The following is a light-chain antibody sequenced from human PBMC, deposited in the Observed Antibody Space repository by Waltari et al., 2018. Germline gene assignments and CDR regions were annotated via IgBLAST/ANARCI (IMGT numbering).Light chain of an antibody. V-gene: IGKV1-9*01. CDR3: QQLKSYPIT. CDR2: AAS. J-gene: IGKJ4*01. Sequence: TQLTQSPSSLAASVGDRVTISCRTSQVILGYLAWYQQKPGKAPKLLIYAASTLQSGVPSRFSGSGSGMDSNITISNLQPEDFATYYCQQLKSYPITFGGGTKVEIK. CDR1: QVILGY.